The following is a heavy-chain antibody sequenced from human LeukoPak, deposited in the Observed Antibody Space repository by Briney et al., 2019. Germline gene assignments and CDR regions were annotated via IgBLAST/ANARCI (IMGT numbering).Heavy chain of an antibody. J-gene: IGHJ4*02. CDR1: GFTFSSYA. CDR3: AKLPRTSAGRGAYFDY. CDR2: ISGSGGST. Sequence: GGSLRLSCAASGFTFSSYAMSWVRQAPGKGLEWVSAISGSGGSTYYADSVKGRFTISRDNSKNTLYLQMNSLRAEDTAIYYCAKLPRTSAGRGAYFDYWGQGTLVTVSS. V-gene: IGHV3-23*01. D-gene: IGHD4/OR15-4a*01.